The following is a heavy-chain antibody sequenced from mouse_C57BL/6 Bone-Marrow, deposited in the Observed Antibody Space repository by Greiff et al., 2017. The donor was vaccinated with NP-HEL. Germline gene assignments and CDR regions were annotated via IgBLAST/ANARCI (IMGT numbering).Heavy chain of an antibody. CDR1: GYTFTSYG. D-gene: IGHD6-1*01. Sequence: VQLQQSGAELARPGASVKLSCKASGYTFTSYGISWVKQRPGQGLEWIGEIYPRSGNTYYNEKFKGKATLTADKSSSTAYMELRSLTSEDSAVYFCARSGFCAPWFAYWGQGTLVTVSA. V-gene: IGHV1-81*01. CDR3: ARSGFCAPWFAY. CDR2: IYPRSGNT. J-gene: IGHJ3*01.